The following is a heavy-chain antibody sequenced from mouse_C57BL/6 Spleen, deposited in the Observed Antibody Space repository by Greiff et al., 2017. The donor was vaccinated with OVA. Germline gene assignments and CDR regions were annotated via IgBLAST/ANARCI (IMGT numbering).Heavy chain of an antibody. CDR3: TRDYDLSYAMDY. CDR1: GYTFTDYE. Sequence: QVQLQQPGAELVKPGASVTLSCKASGYTFTDYEMHWVKQTPVHGLEWIGAIDPETGGTAYNQKFKGKAILTADKSSSTAYMELRSLTSEDSAVYYCTRDYDLSYAMDYWGQGTSVTVSS. D-gene: IGHD2-4*01. J-gene: IGHJ4*01. CDR2: IDPETGGT. V-gene: IGHV1-15*01.